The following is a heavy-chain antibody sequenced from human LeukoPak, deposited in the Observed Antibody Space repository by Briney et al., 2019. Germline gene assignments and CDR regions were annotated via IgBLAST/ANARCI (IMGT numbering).Heavy chain of an antibody. CDR3: ARDDGLRTVDY. Sequence: PGGSLRLSCAASGFTFSSYWMSWVRQVTGKGLEWVANIKPDGSEKYFVDSVKGRFIISRDNAKNSLYLQMNSLRAEDTAVYYCARDDGLRTVDYWGQGTLVTVSS. V-gene: IGHV3-7*01. D-gene: IGHD1-1*01. CDR2: IKPDGSEK. CDR1: GFTFSSYW. J-gene: IGHJ4*02.